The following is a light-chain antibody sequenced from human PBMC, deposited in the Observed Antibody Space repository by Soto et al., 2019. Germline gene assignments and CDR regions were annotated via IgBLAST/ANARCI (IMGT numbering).Light chain of an antibody. J-gene: IGKJ4*01. CDR1: QSVRSTF. Sequence: EIVLTQSPGTLSSSPGERATLSCRASQSVRSTFLAWYQQKPGQAPRLLIYAASSRATGFPDRFSGSGSGTDFSLTISRLEPEDFAVYYCQQYGSSPLTFGGGTKVDIK. CDR3: QQYGSSPLT. CDR2: AAS. V-gene: IGKV3-20*01.